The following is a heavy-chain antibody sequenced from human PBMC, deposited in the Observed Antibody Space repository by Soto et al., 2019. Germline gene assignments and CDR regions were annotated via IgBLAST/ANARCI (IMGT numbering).Heavy chain of an antibody. J-gene: IGHJ6*02. Sequence: QVQLQESGPGLVQPSGTLSLTCAVSGDSITGNDWWSWVRQPPGKGLEWLGEIHHSGATNYNPSLKSRVTISIDTSKNQISLKLNSVTAADTAMFYCATQGFFRMGVWGRGTTVTVSS. CDR1: GDSITGNDW. CDR3: ATQGFFRMGV. CDR2: IHHSGAT. V-gene: IGHV4-4*02.